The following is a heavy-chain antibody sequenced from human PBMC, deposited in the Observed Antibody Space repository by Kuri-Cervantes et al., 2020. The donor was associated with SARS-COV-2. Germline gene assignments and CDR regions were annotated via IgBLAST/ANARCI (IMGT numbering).Heavy chain of an antibody. V-gene: IGHV3-23*01. CDR1: GFTFSSYA. J-gene: IGHJ3*02. CDR3: AKSGYDFPSPHDAFDI. D-gene: IGHD5-12*01. Sequence: GESLKISCAASGFTFSSYAMSWVRQAPGKGLEWVSAISGSGGSTYYADSVKGRFTISRDDSKNTLYLQMNSLRAEDTAVYYCAKSGYDFPSPHDAFDIWGQGTMVTVSS. CDR2: ISGSGGST.